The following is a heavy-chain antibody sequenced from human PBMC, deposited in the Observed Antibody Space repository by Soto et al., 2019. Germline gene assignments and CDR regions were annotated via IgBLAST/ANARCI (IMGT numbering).Heavy chain of an antibody. Sequence: ASVKVSCKASGYTFTSYGISWVRQAPGQGLERMGWISAYNGNTNYAQTLQGRVTMTTDTYTSTAYMELRSLRSDDTAVYYCARDHGCRFGYGSGSYQCNYYYYYGMDVWGQGTTVTVSS. CDR1: GYTFTSYG. CDR3: ARDHGCRFGYGSGSYQCNYYYYYGMDV. D-gene: IGHD3-10*01. J-gene: IGHJ6*02. CDR2: ISAYNGNT. V-gene: IGHV1-18*01.